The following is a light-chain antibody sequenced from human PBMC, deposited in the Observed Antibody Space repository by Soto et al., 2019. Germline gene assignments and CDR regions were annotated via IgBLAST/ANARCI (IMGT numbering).Light chain of an antibody. CDR1: SSDVGAYNY. Sequence: QSALTQPASVSGPPGQSITISCTGTSSDVGAYNYVSWYQHHPGKAPRLVIYDVTNRPSGISDRFSGSKSGNTASLTISGLLADDEADYYCTSYTSISTYVFGTGTKVTVL. CDR3: TSYTSISTYV. CDR2: DVT. J-gene: IGLJ1*01. V-gene: IGLV2-14*01.